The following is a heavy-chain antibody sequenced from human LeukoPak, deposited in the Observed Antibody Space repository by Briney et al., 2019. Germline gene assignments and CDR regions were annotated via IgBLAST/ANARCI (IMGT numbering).Heavy chain of an antibody. CDR2: IYPGDSDT. Sequence: GESLKISCKASGYRFTTYWIGWVRQMPARGLEWMGIIYPGDSDTRYSASFEGQVTISADKSVTTAYLQWSSLKASDTAMYYCARQITDQSSGYDSIDYWGQGTLVTVSS. CDR3: ARQITDQSSGYDSIDY. J-gene: IGHJ4*02. CDR1: GYRFTTYW. D-gene: IGHD5-12*01. V-gene: IGHV5-51*01.